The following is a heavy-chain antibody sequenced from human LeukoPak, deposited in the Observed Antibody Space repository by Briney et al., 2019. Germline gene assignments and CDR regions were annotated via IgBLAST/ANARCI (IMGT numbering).Heavy chain of an antibody. J-gene: IGHJ6*02. Sequence: SETLSLTCAVYGGSFSGYYWSWIRQPPGKGLEWIGYIYYSGSTYYNPSLKSRVTISVDTSKNQFSLKLSSVTAADTAVYYCARDLPSEDLWFGYGMDVWGQGTTVTVSS. D-gene: IGHD3-10*01. CDR3: ARDLPSEDLWFGYGMDV. V-gene: IGHV4-30-4*01. CDR2: IYYSGST. CDR1: GGSFSGYY.